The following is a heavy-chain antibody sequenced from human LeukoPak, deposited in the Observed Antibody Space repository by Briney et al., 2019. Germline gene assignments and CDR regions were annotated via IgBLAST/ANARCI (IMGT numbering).Heavy chain of an antibody. CDR3: ARDPLIAAAGTANWFDP. CDR1: GGSINSYY. CDR2: IYTSGSI. J-gene: IGHJ5*02. D-gene: IGHD6-13*01. Sequence: SETLSLICTVSGGSINSYYWSWIRQPAGKGLEWIGRIYTSGSINYNPSLKSRVSMSIDTSKNQFSLKLSSVTAADTAVYYCARDPLIAAAGTANWFDPWGQGTLVTVSS. V-gene: IGHV4-4*07.